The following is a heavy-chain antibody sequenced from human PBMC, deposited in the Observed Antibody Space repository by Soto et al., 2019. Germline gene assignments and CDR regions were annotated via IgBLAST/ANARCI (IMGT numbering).Heavy chain of an antibody. CDR3: ARERGGVRGVSKYYYYGMDV. J-gene: IGHJ6*02. Sequence: PGWSLRLSCAASGFTFSSYAMHWVRQAPGKGLEWVAVISYDGSNKYYADSVKGRFTISRDNSKNTLYLQMNSLRAEDTAVYYCARERGGVRGVSKYYYYGMDVWRQGTTVSVSS. CDR2: ISYDGSNK. V-gene: IGHV3-30-3*01. D-gene: IGHD3-10*01. CDR1: GFTFSSYA.